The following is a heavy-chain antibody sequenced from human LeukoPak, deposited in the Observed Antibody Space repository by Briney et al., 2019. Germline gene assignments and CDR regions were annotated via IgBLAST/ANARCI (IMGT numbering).Heavy chain of an antibody. D-gene: IGHD2-21*02. V-gene: IGHV7-4-1*02. J-gene: IGHJ4*02. Sequence: ASVKVSCKTSGYAFINYAINWVRQAPGQGLEWMGWINTNTGNPTYAQGFTGRFVFSLDTSVSTTYLQISSLETEDTAIYYCARSNNDGDFLGVGFDYWGQGALVTVSS. CDR3: ARSNNDGDFLGVGFDY. CDR1: GYAFINYA. CDR2: INTNTGNP.